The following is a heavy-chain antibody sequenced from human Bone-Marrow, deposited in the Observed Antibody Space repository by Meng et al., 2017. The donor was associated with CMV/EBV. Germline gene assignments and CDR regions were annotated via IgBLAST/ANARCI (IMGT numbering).Heavy chain of an antibody. V-gene: IGHV1-69*10. CDR2: IIPILGIA. CDR1: GGTFSSYA. Sequence: SVKVSCKASGGTFSSYAISWVRQAPGQGLEWMGGIIPILGIANYAQKFQGRVTITADKSTSTAYMELSSLRSEDTAVYFCTRSGHFWGFDVWGQGTLVTVSS. D-gene: IGHD3-3*02. CDR3: TRSGHFWGFDV. J-gene: IGHJ3*01.